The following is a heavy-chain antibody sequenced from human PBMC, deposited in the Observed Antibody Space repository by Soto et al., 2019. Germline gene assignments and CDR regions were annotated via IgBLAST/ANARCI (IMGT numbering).Heavy chain of an antibody. J-gene: IGHJ5*02. CDR3: AKDNCISTSCYRLYNWIDP. V-gene: IGHV3-30*18. CDR1: GFTFSSYG. Sequence: QVQLVESGGGVVQPGRSLRISCVASGFTFSSYGMHWVRQAPGKGLEWVAVIAYDGSNKYYADSVKGRFTISRDNSKNTLYLQMNSLRAEDTAVYYCAKDNCISTSCYRLYNWIDPWGQGTLVTVSS. D-gene: IGHD2-2*01. CDR2: IAYDGSNK.